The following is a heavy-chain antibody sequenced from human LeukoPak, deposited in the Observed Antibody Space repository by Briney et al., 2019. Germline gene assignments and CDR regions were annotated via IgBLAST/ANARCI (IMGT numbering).Heavy chain of an antibody. V-gene: IGHV4-34*01. J-gene: IGHJ6*03. Sequence: PSETLSLTCAVYGGSFSGDFWSWIRQSPGKGLEWIGEINHGGSTTYNPSLQSRVTMSVDTSTNQISLKMTSVTAADTAVYYCARAPERYDILTGSVYYYYYMDVWGKGTTVTISS. D-gene: IGHD3-9*01. CDR2: INHGGST. CDR1: GGSFSGDF. CDR3: ARAPERYDILTGSVYYYYYMDV.